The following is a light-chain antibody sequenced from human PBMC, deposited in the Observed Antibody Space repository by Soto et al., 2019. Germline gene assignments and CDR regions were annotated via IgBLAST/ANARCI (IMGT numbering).Light chain of an antibody. J-gene: IGKJ2*01. CDR2: GAS. CDR3: QQYKNWPYT. V-gene: IGKV3-15*01. CDR1: QSVSSN. Sequence: EIVMTQSPATLSVSPGERATLSCRASQSVSSNIAWYQQKLGQAPRLLIYGASTRATGIPARFSGSGSGTEFTLTISSLLSEDFAVYYCQQYKNWPYTFGQGTKLEIK.